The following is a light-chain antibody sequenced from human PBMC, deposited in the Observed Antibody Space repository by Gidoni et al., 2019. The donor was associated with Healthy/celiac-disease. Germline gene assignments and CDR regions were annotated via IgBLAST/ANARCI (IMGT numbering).Light chain of an antibody. Sequence: DIQMTQSPSSLFASVGDRVTITCRAIQRISSYLNWYKQKPGKAPKLLIYAAARLQSVVPSRFSGSGSGTDFTLTISRRQPEDFATYYCKQSYSTPPTFGGGTKVEIK. CDR2: AAA. CDR3: KQSYSTPPT. J-gene: IGKJ4*02. CDR1: QRISSY. V-gene: IGKV1-39*01.